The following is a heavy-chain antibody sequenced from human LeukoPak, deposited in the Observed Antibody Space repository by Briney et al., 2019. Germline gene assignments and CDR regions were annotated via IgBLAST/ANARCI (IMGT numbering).Heavy chain of an antibody. D-gene: IGHD1-1*01. CDR3: VRDRDWNLDY. V-gene: IGHV1-69*05. Sequence: SVKVSCKASGGTFSSYAISWVRQAPGQGLEWMGGIIPIFGTANYAQNFQGRVTMTTDTSTSTAYMELRSLTSDDTAVYYCVRDRDWNLDYWGQGTLVTVSS. CDR1: GGTFSSYA. J-gene: IGHJ4*02. CDR2: IIPIFGTA.